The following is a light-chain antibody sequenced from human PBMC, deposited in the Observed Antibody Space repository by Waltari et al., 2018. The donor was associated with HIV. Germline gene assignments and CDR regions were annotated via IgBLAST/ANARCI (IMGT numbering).Light chain of an antibody. CDR2: GAA. V-gene: IGKV3-15*01. J-gene: IGKJ1*01. CDR3: RQYNNWPPWT. Sequence: EIVMTQSPATLSVSPGDRATLSCRASQSVGNKLAWYQQKPGQAPRHLIYGAATRATGIPARFSGGGSGTDFTLTISSLQSEDLAVYYCRQYNNWPPWTFGQGTKVEIK. CDR1: QSVGNK.